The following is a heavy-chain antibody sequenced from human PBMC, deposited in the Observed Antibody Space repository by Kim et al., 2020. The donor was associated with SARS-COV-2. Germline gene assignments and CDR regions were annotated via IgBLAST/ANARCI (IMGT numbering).Heavy chain of an antibody. CDR2: IYYSGDT. CDR1: GGSISSYY. D-gene: IGHD6-13*01. J-gene: IGHJ3*02. Sequence: SKTLSLTCTVSGGSISSYYWSWIRQPPGKGLEWIGYIYYSGDTNYNPSLRSRVTISVDTSKNQFSLRLSSVTAADTAVYYCAAGYSSSWFSFDIWGQGT. V-gene: IGHV4-59*08. CDR3: AAGYSSSWFSFDI.